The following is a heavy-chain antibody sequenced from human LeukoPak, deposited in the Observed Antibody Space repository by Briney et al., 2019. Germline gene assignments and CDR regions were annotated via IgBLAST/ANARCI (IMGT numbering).Heavy chain of an antibody. D-gene: IGHD6-6*01. CDR1: GGSISSGDYY. CDR2: IYYSGST. V-gene: IGHV4-30-4*02. Sequence: SETLSLTCTVSGGSISSGDYYWSWIRQPPGKGLEWIGYIYYSGSTYYNPSLKSRVTISVDTPKNQLSLKLSSVTAADTAVYYCARSYSSSNFDYRGQGTLVIVSS. J-gene: IGHJ4*02. CDR3: ARSYSSSNFDY.